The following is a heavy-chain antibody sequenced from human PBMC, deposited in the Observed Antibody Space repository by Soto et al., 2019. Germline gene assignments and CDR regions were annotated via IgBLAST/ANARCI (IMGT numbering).Heavy chain of an antibody. J-gene: IGHJ3*02. CDR2: ISAYNGNT. D-gene: IGHD6-19*01. CDR3: ARGFIAVAGTTLSWGRGFDI. Sequence: ASVKVSCKASGYTFTSYGISWVRQAPGQGLEWMGWISAYNGNTNYAQKLQGRVTMTTDTSTSTAYMELRSLRSDDTAVYYCARGFIAVAGTTLSWGRGFDIWGQGTMVTVSS. CDR1: GYTFTSYG. V-gene: IGHV1-18*01.